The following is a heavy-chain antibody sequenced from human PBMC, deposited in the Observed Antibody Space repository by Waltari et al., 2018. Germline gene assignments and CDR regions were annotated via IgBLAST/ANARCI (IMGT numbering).Heavy chain of an antibody. J-gene: IGHJ5*02. Sequence: QVQLQQWGAGLLKPSETLSLTCAVYGGSFSGYYWSWNREPPGTGLEWIGEINHSGSTNYTPSLKSGFTRSGAPSKNKFSRKLSSVTAADTAGNYGARGSAAGKTKRNKNKNWFDPWGQGTLVTVSS. D-gene: IGHD6-13*01. V-gene: IGHV4-34*01. CDR3: ARGSAAGKTKRNKNKNWFDP. CDR1: GGSFSGYY. CDR2: INHSGST.